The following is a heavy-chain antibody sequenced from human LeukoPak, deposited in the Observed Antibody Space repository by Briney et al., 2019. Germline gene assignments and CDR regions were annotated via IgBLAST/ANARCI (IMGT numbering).Heavy chain of an antibody. CDR2: IRYDGSNK. Sequence: GGSLRLSCAASGFTFSSYGMHWVRQAPGKGLEWVAFIRYDGSNKYYADSVKGRFTISRDNAKNSLYLQMNSLRAEDTAVYYCASALFITMVRGVIITDDYWGQGTLVTVSS. J-gene: IGHJ4*02. D-gene: IGHD3-10*01. CDR1: GFTFSSYG. CDR3: ASALFITMVRGVIITDDY. V-gene: IGHV3-30*02.